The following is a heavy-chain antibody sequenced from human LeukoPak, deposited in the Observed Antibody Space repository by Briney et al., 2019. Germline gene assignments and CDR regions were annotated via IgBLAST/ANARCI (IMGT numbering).Heavy chain of an antibody. CDR2: ISSAGGTI. D-gene: IGHD3-22*01. CDR1: GFTFSSYE. J-gene: IGHJ4*02. V-gene: IGHV3-48*03. Sequence: GGSLRLSCAVSGFTFSSYEMNWVRQAPGKGLEWVSYISSAGGTIYYAGSVEGRFTISRDNAKNSVYLQMNSLRVEDTAVYYCARFNYYNSSRRFDYWGQGTLVTVSS. CDR3: ARFNYYNSSRRFDY.